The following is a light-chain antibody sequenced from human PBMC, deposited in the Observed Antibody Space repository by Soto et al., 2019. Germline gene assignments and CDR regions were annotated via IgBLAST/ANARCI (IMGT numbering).Light chain of an antibody. J-gene: IGKJ2*01. V-gene: IGKV3-15*01. CDR2: SAS. Sequence: EIAMTQSPATLSVSPGERATLSCRASQSISTALAWYQQIPGQPPRLLIFSASTRATGVPARFTGSGSGSEFTLTISGLQSEDFAIYYCQQGHNGPLTFGQGTRLEI. CDR3: QQGHNGPLT. CDR1: QSISTA.